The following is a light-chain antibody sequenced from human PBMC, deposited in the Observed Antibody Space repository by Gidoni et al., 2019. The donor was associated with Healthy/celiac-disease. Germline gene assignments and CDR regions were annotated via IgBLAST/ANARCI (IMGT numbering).Light chain of an antibody. CDR2: RDS. CDR3: QVWDSSYWV. J-gene: IGLJ2*01. CDR1: NIGSKN. Sequence: SYELTQPLPVSVALGQTARITCGGNNIGSKNVHWYQQKPGQAPVLVIYRDSNRPSGIPERFSGSNSGNTATLTISRAQAGDEADYYCQVWDSSYWVFGGGTKLTVL. V-gene: IGLV3-9*01.